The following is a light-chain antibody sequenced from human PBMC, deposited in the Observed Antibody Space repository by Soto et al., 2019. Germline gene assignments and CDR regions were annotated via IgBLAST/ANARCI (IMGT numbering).Light chain of an antibody. CDR3: QQYGTSPRT. Sequence: EIVLTQSPGTLSLSPGERATLFCRASQSLSGNYLAWYQQRPGQAPSLLIHGASNRATDIPDRFSGSGSGTEVTLTISRLEPDDFEVYYRQQYGTSPRTFGQGTRLEIK. V-gene: IGKV3-20*01. CDR2: GAS. J-gene: IGKJ5*01. CDR1: QSLSGNY.